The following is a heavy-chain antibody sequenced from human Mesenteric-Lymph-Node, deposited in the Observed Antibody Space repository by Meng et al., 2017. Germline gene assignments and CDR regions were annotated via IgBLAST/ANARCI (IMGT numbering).Heavy chain of an antibody. D-gene: IGHD2-2*01. CDR2: IYSGGNT. V-gene: IGHV3-66*02. Sequence: GGSLRLSCAASGFTVSSSYMSWVRQAPGKGLEWVSVIYSGGNTYYADSVKGRFTISRDNSKNTLYLQMNSLRTENTAVYYCARDLGCTSTTCRNNWFDPWGQGTLVTV. CDR3: ARDLGCTSTTCRNNWFDP. CDR1: GFTVSSSY. J-gene: IGHJ5*02.